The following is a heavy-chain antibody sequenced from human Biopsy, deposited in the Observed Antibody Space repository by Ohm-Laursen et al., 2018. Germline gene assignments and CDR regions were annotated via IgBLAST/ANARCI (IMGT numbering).Heavy chain of an antibody. Sequence: SETLSLTCTVSGGSISSSTTYYWAWLRQPPGKGLEWIGSIYNTETTFYNPSLKSRVTISVDTSTNQFSLKVSSVTAADTALYFCARHPTGFWFDPWGHGTLVTDSS. J-gene: IGHJ5*02. CDR2: IYNTETT. CDR3: ARHPTGFWFDP. V-gene: IGHV4-39*01. CDR1: GGSISSSTTYY.